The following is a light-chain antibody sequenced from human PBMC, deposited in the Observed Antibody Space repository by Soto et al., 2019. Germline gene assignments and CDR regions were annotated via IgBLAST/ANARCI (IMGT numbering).Light chain of an antibody. CDR1: QGISYY. Sequence: DIQMTQSPPSLSASVGDSVTITCRASQGISYYLAWYQQRPGKVPKILVYAASTLQSGVPTRFIGGGSGTDFSLTINSLQPEDFGTYYCQNYKSAPFTFGPGTKVDL. CDR3: QNYKSAPFT. V-gene: IGKV1-27*01. CDR2: AAS. J-gene: IGKJ3*01.